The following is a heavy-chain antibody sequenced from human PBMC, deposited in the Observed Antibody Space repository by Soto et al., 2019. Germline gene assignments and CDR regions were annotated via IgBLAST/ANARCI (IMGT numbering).Heavy chain of an antibody. Sequence: GGSLRLSCAASGFTFRSYWMSWVRQAPGKGLEWVANIKEDGSQKWYVDSVKGRFTISRDNSKNTLYLQMNSLRAEDTAVYYCARDFYRFNSGYGFSMDVWGQGTTVTVSS. D-gene: IGHD5-12*01. V-gene: IGHV3-7*01. CDR2: IKEDGSQK. CDR1: GFTFRSYW. CDR3: ARDFYRFNSGYGFSMDV. J-gene: IGHJ6*02.